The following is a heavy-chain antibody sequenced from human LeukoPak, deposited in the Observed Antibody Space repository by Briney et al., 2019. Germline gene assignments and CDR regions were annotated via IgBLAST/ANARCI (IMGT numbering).Heavy chain of an antibody. Sequence: SETLSLTCTVSGGSISSSCYYWGWIRQPPGNGLEWIGSIYYSGSTYYNPSLKSRVTISVDTSKNQFSLKLSSVTAADTAVYYCARHLKTSYYYDSSGYPDYWGQGTLVTVSS. CDR2: IYYSGST. CDR3: ARHLKTSYYYDSSGYPDY. J-gene: IGHJ4*02. V-gene: IGHV4-39*01. CDR1: GGSISSSCYY. D-gene: IGHD3-22*01.